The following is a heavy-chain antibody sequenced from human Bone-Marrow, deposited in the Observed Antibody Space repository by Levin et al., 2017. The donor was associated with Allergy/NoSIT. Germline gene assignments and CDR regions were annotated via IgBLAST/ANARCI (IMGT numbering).Heavy chain of an antibody. J-gene: IGHJ5*02. CDR2: IIPAFGTI. CDR1: GGTFSNYA. D-gene: IGHD2-21*02. Sequence: PRASVKVSCKSFGGTFSNYALTWVRQAPGQGLEWMGGIIPAFGTIIYAQQFQGRVNITADESTSTAYLEMSRLTSEDTAVYYCARSRQDPAEADRTAFGFDPWGQGTLVTVSS. V-gene: IGHV1-69*13. CDR3: ARSRQDPAEADRTAFGFDP.